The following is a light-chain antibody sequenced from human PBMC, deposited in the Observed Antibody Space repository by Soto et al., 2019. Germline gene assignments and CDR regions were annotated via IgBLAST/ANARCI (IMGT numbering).Light chain of an antibody. CDR1: QTVSGN. CDR3: QHYNTWPWT. CDR2: GAS. V-gene: IGKV3-15*01. Sequence: EIVLTQSPATLSVSPGERATLFCRASQTVSGNLAWYQQKPGQAPRLLIYGASTRATGIPARFSGSGSGPEFSLTISSLQSEDFALYSCQHYNTWPWTFGRGTKVEIK. J-gene: IGKJ1*01.